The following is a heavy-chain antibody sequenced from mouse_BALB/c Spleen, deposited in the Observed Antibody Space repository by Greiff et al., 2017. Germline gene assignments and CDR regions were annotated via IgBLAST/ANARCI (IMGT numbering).Heavy chain of an antibody. Sequence: QVQLKQSGPGLVQPSQSLSITCTVSGFSLTSYGVHWVRQSPGKGLEWLGVIWSGGSTDYNAAFISRLSISKDNSKSQVFFKMNSLQANDTAIYYCARGATGWFAYWGQGTLVTVSA. J-gene: IGHJ3*01. V-gene: IGHV2-2*02. CDR2: IWSGGST. CDR3: ARGATGWFAY. CDR1: GFSLTSYG.